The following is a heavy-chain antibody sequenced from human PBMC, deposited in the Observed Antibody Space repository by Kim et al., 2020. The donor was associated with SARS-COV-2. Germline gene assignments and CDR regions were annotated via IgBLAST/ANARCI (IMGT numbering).Heavy chain of an antibody. CDR2: ISYSGST. CDR1: GGSISSYY. V-gene: IGHV4-59*01. Sequence: SETLSLTCTVSGGSISSYYWSWIRQPPGKGLEWIGYISYSGSTNYNPSLKSRVTISVDTSKNQFSLKLSSVTAADTAVYYCARWRINYDSSAKGYYYGMDVWRQGTTVTVSS. J-gene: IGHJ6*01. D-gene: IGHD3-22*01. CDR3: ARWRINYDSSAKGYYYGMDV.